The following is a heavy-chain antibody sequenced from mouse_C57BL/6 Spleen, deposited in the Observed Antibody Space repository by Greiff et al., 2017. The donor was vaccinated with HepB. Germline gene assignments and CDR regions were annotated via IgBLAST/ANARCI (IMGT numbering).Heavy chain of an antibody. V-gene: IGHV5-17*01. CDR1: GFTFSDYG. CDR3: ARPIYYGSSDAMDY. Sequence: VQLQQSGGGLVKPGGSLKLSCAASGFTFSDYGMHWVRQAPEKGLEWVAYISSGSSTIYYADTVKGRFTISRDNAKNTLFLQMTSLRSEDTAMYYCARPIYYGSSDAMDYWGQGTSVTVSS. CDR2: ISSGSSTI. D-gene: IGHD1-1*01. J-gene: IGHJ4*01.